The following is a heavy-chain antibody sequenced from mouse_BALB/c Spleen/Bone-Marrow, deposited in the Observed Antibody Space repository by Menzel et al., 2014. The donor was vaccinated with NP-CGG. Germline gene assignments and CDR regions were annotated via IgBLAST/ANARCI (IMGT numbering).Heavy chain of an antibody. CDR2: IDPAIGNS. V-gene: IGHV14-3*02. CDR3: ARRYYDMAMDY. J-gene: IGHJ4*01. D-gene: IGHD1-1*01. Sequence: VQLQQSGAGLVRPGVSVKLSCTASGFNIKDTYIHWVKQRPEQGLEWIGRIDPAIGNSKYGPKFQGKATFTSDTSSNTAYLQLSSLTSEDTAVYYCARRYYDMAMDYWGQGTSVTVSS. CDR1: GFNIKDTY.